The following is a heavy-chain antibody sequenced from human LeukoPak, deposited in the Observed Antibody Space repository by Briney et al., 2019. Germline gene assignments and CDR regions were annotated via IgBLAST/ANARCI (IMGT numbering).Heavy chain of an antibody. CDR1: GGSIGSNY. D-gene: IGHD6-19*01. CDR2: IYYTGAT. CDR3: AKYGNSGWVIDN. J-gene: IGHJ4*02. Sequence: SETLSLTCTVSGGSIGSNYWTWIRQPPGKGLEYIGYIYYTGATNYNPSLKSRVTISVDTSKNQFSLKMTSVTAADTALYFCAKYGNSGWVIDNWGQGTPVTVSS. V-gene: IGHV4-59*08.